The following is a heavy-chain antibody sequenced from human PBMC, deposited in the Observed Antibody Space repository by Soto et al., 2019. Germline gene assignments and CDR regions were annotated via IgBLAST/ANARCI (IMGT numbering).Heavy chain of an antibody. CDR2: IYYSGST. V-gene: IGHV4-31*03. CDR3: ARSEGRSWYYFDY. D-gene: IGHD6-13*01. J-gene: IGHJ4*02. Sequence: SSETLSLTCTVSGGSISSGGYYWSWIRQHPGKGLEWIGYIYYSGSTYYNPSLKSRVTISVDTSKNQFSLKLSSVTAADPAVYYCARSEGRSWYYFDYWGQGTLVTVSS. CDR1: GGSISSGGYY.